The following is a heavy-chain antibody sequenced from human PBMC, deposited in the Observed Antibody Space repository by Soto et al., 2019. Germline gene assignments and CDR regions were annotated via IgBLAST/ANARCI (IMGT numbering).Heavy chain of an antibody. J-gene: IGHJ3*02. CDR2: IIPIFGTA. Sequence: SVKVSCKASGGTFSSYAISWVRQAPGQGLGWMGGIIPIFGTANYAQKFQGRVTITADKSTSTAYMELSSLRSEDTAVYYCARVSATVTPVGAFDIWGQGTMVTVSS. V-gene: IGHV1-69*06. D-gene: IGHD4-17*01. CDR1: GGTFSSYA. CDR3: ARVSATVTPVGAFDI.